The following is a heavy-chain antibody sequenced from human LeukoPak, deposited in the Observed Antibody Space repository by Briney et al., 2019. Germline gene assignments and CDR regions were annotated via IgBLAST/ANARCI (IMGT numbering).Heavy chain of an antibody. Sequence: GRSLRLSCAASGFTFSSYGMHWVRQAPGKGLEWVAVISYDGSNKYYADSVKGRSTISRDNSKNTLYLQMNSLRSEDTAVYYCARGLGVTMVRGVTDFDYWGQGTLVTVSS. V-gene: IGHV3-30*03. CDR2: ISYDGSNK. CDR1: GFTFSSYG. CDR3: ARGLGVTMVRGVTDFDY. J-gene: IGHJ4*02. D-gene: IGHD3-10*01.